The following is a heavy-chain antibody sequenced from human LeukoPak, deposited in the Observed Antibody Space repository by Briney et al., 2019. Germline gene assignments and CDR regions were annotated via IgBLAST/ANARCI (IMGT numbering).Heavy chain of an antibody. CDR1: GFTFSSYS. D-gene: IGHD2-2*01. J-gene: IGHJ4*02. V-gene: IGHV3-21*01. CDR3: ARSHYCSSTSCYDY. Sequence: PGGSLRLSCAASGFTFSSYSMNWVRQAPGKGLEWVSSISSSSSYIYYADSVKGRFTISRDNAKDSLYLQMNSLRAEDTAVYYCARSHYCSSTSCYDYWGQGTLVTVSS. CDR2: ISSSSSYI.